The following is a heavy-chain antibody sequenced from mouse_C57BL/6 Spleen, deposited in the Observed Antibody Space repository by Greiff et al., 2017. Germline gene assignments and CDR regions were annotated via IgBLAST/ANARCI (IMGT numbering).Heavy chain of an antibody. CDR1: GYTFTRYW. V-gene: IGHV1-55*01. Sequence: VQLQQPGAELVKPGASATMSCKASGYTFTRYWITPVTQRPGQGLAGAGDISPGSGSTNYNERFESKATRTVDPSSSTAYMRLSSLTSEDSAVYYCGYCCGSSDFDDWGQGTTLTVSS. CDR3: GYCCGSSDFDD. CDR2: ISPGSGST. J-gene: IGHJ2*01. D-gene: IGHD1-1*01.